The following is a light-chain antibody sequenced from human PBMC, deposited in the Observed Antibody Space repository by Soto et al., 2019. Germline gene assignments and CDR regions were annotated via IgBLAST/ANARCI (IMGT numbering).Light chain of an antibody. CDR1: QSVSAGY. V-gene: IGKV3-20*01. CDR3: QQYVSSRALT. Sequence: ENVLTQSPGTLSLSPGERATLSCRARQSVSAGYLAWYQQKPGQAPRLLIYGASSRATGIPDRFSGSGSGTDFTITISRLEPEDFAVYYWQQYVSSRALTFGGGTKVEIK. CDR2: GAS. J-gene: IGKJ4*01.